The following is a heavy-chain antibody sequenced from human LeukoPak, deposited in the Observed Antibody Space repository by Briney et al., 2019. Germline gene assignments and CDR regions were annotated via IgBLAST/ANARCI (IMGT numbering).Heavy chain of an antibody. Sequence: GGSLGLSCAASGFSFSSYWMHWVRQAPGKGLEWVASINQDGTEKFSVDSVKGRFTISRDNARNSMYFEMNSLRAEDTAFYYCARNRRNYYAEEVYFDYWGQGALVTVSS. J-gene: IGHJ4*02. V-gene: IGHV3-7*03. CDR2: INQDGTEK. CDR3: ARNRRNYYAEEVYFDY. CDR1: GFSFSSYW. D-gene: IGHD3-10*01.